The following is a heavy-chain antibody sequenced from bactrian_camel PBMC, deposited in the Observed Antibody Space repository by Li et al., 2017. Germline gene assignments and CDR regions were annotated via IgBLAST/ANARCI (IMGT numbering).Heavy chain of an antibody. V-gene: IGHV3S1*01. D-gene: IGHD3*01. CDR3: AAARGVVVEGILGAVARPCTANFGY. J-gene: IGHJ6*01. CDR2: LYPAAGIP. Sequence: HVQLVESGGGSVQAGGSLRLSCVVSGDTDTTDCMAWFRQAPGKEREGVAALYPAAGIPYYADSVMGRFTLSRDSSKNTLYLQMDNLQPEDTAMYVCAAARGVVVEGILGAVARPCTANFGYWGQGTQVTVS. CDR1: GDTDTTDC.